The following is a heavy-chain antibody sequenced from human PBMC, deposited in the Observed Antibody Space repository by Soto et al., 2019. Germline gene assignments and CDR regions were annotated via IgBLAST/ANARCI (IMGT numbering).Heavy chain of an antibody. J-gene: IGHJ6*02. V-gene: IGHV1-18*01. CDR2: ISAYNGNT. CDR1: GEKVTSYG. D-gene: IGHD4-4*01. Sequence: ASVKVCCKACGEKVTSYGISGVRKVKGQGLEWMGWISAYNGNTNYAQKLQGRVTMTTDTSASTAYMELSSLRSEDTAVYYCASSYSNYALIDYYYYGMDVWGQGTTVTVSS. CDR3: ASSYSNYALIDYYYYGMDV.